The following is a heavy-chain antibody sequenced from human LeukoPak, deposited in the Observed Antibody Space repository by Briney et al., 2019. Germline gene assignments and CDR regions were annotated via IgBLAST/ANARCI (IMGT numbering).Heavy chain of an antibody. J-gene: IGHJ5*02. CDR1: GFTFDDYA. D-gene: IGHD3-10*01. CDR3: AKDSSFRYGSGSYYSP. CDR2: ISWNSGSI. V-gene: IGHV3-9*01. Sequence: GGSLRLSCAASGFTFDDYAMHWVRQAPGKGLEWVSGISWNSGSIGYADSVKGRFTISRDNAKNSLYLQMNSLRAEDTALYYCAKDSSFRYGSGSYYSPWGQGTLVTVSS.